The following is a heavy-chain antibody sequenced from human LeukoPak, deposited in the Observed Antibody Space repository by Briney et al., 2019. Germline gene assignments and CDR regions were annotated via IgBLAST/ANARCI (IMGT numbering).Heavy chain of an antibody. CDR3: ARYSGGFDY. J-gene: IGHJ4*02. V-gene: IGHV4-4*09. CDR2: IYTSGST. D-gene: IGHD1-26*01. CDR1: GGSISSYY. Sequence: PSETLSLTCTVSGGSISSYYWSWIRQPPGKGLEWIGYIYTSGSTNYNPSLKSRVTISVDTSKNQFSLKLSSVTAADTAVYYCARYSGGFDYWGQGTLVTASS.